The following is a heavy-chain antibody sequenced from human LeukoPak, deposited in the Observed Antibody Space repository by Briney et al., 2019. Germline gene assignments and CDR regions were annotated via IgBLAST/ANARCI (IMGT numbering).Heavy chain of an antibody. CDR1: GFTFDDYA. V-gene: IGHV3-9*01. Sequence: GGSLRLSCAASGFTFDDYAMHWVRQAPGKGLEWVSGISWNSGSIGYADSVKGRFTTSRDNAKNSLYLQMNSLRAEDTAVYYCAKKLERRRGLSLGDAFDIWGQGTMVTVSS. J-gene: IGHJ3*02. CDR3: AKKLERRRGLSLGDAFDI. CDR2: ISWNSGSI. D-gene: IGHD1-1*01.